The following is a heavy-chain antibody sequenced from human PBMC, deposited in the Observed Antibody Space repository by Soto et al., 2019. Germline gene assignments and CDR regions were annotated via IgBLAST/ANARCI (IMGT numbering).Heavy chain of an antibody. Sequence: QVQLVQSGAEVKKPGSSVKVSCKASGGTFSSYTISWVRQAPGQGLEWMGRIIPILGIANYAQKFQGRVTITADKSTSTAYMELSSLRSEDTAVYYCARDCPMAGNWFDPWGQGTLVTVSS. D-gene: IGHD6-19*01. CDR1: GGTFSSYT. V-gene: IGHV1-69*08. CDR2: IIPILGIA. J-gene: IGHJ5*02. CDR3: ARDCPMAGNWFDP.